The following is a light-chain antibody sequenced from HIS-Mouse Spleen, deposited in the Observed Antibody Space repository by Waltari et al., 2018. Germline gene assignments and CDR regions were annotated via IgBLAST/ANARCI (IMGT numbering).Light chain of an antibody. Sequence: AIRLTQSPSSLSASVGDRVPITCRASQGISSALAWYQQKPGKAPKLLIYDASSLESGVPSRFSGSGSGTDFTLTISSLQPEDFATYYCQQFNSYPITFGQGTRLEIK. V-gene: IGKV1-13*02. J-gene: IGKJ5*01. CDR2: DAS. CDR1: QGISSA. CDR3: QQFNSYPIT.